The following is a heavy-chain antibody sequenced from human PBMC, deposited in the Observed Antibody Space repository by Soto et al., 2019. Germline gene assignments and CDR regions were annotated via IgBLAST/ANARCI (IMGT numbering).Heavy chain of an antibody. Sequence: GGSLRLSCAASGFICSSYDMSWVRQAPGKGLEWVSTILVDGRTFYVDSVKGRFTISRDNSKNTVYLQMSSLTAGDTALYYCAKATATGGGAFDICGQGTMVTV. D-gene: IGHD2-8*02. J-gene: IGHJ3*02. CDR3: AKATATGGGAFDI. CDR1: GFICSSYD. CDR2: ILVDGRT. V-gene: IGHV3-23*01.